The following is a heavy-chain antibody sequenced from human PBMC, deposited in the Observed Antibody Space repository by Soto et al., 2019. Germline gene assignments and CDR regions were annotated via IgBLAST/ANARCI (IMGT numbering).Heavy chain of an antibody. CDR3: ASDYGDYVFSAFDI. CDR1: GGTFSSYA. J-gene: IGHJ3*02. CDR2: TIPIFGTA. D-gene: IGHD4-17*01. V-gene: IGHV1-69*13. Sequence: ASVKVSCKASGGTFSSYAISWVRQAPGQGLEWMGRTIPIFGTANYAQKFQGRVTITADESTSTAYMELSSLRSEDTAVYYCASDYGDYVFSAFDIWGQGTMVTVSS.